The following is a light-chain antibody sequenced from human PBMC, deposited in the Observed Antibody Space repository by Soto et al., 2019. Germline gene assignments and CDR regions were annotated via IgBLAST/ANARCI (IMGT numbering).Light chain of an antibody. Sequence: ETVLTQSPGTLSLSPGDRATLSCRASQSVRTNSLAWYQQKPGQAPRLLLYGASTRATGISDRFSGSGSATDFTLTISRLELEDFGVYYCQQYGDSPQPFGQGTKV. V-gene: IGKV3-20*01. CDR1: QSVRTNS. J-gene: IGKJ1*01. CDR2: GAS. CDR3: QQYGDSPQP.